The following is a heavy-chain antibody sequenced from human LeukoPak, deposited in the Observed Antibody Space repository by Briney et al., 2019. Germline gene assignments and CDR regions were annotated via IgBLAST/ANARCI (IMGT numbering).Heavy chain of an antibody. CDR2: ISYDGSNK. Sequence: GGSLRLSCAASGFTFSSYAMHWVRQAPGKGLEWVAVISYDGSNKYYADSVKGRFTISRDNSKNTPYLQMNSLRAEDTAVYYCAKEEEMYRYFYFDYWGQGTLVTVSS. V-gene: IGHV3-30*04. J-gene: IGHJ4*02. CDR1: GFTFSSYA. D-gene: IGHD3-16*02. CDR3: AKEEEMYRYFYFDY.